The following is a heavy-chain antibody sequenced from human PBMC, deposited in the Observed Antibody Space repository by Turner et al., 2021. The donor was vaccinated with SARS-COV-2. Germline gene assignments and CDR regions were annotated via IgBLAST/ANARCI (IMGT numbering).Heavy chain of an antibody. V-gene: IGHV1-69*06. J-gene: IGHJ6*02. CDR1: GGTFSSYA. CDR3: AGGYYESSSFSFYYLYNMDV. CDR2: IIPLFGTT. D-gene: IGHD3-22*01. Sequence: QVQLVQSGAEVKKPGSSVKVSCKATGGTFSSYAISWVRLAPGQGLEWMGGIIPLFGTTNYARRFQGRVTITADKSTSTAFMELTSLTSDDTAVHYCAGGYYESSSFSFYYLYNMDVWGQGTTVTVS.